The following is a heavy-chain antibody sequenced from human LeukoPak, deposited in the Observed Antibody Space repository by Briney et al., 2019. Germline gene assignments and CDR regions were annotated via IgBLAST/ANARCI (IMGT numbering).Heavy chain of an antibody. Sequence: GGSLRLSCVASGFTFSSYGMHWVRQAPGKGLEWVAVTSFDGGDKSYGDSAKGRFTISRDNSKNTPYLQMNSLRAEDTAVYYCAKSGVYHTFDYWGQGTLVTVSS. CDR2: TSFDGGDK. CDR1: GFTFSSYG. D-gene: IGHD5-12*01. CDR3: AKSGVYHTFDY. V-gene: IGHV3-30*18. J-gene: IGHJ4*02.